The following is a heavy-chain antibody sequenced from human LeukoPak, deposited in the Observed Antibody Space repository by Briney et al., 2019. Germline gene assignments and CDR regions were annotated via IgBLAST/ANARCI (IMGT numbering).Heavy chain of an antibody. V-gene: IGHV4-34*01. CDR3: ARWLSRHLGRSGYLYFDY. J-gene: IGHJ4*02. CDR1: GGSFSGYY. CDR2: INHSGST. Sequence: PSETLSLTCAVYGGSFSGYYWSWIRQPPGKGLEWIGEINHSGSTYYNPSLKSRVTISVDTSKNQFSLKLSSVTAADTAVYYCARWLSRHLGRSGYLYFDYWGQGTLVTVSS. D-gene: IGHD3-3*01.